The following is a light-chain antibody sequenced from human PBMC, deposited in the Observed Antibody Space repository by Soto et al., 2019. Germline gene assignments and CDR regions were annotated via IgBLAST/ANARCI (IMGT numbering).Light chain of an antibody. V-gene: IGKV1-33*01. J-gene: IGKJ5*01. Sequence: EIQMTQSPSSLTASVGDSVTITCQASQDITNYLNWYQQKPGKAPKLLIYDASNLEPGVPSRFSGRGSGADFTFSISSLQPEDIATYYCQQYDDIPPTFGQGTRWRL. CDR1: QDITNY. CDR2: DAS. CDR3: QQYDDIPPT.